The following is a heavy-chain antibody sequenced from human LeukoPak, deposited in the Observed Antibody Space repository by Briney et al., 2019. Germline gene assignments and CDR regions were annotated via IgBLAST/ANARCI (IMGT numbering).Heavy chain of an antibody. D-gene: IGHD2-15*01. CDR3: TRDRGTYNWFDP. CDR1: GFDFSGSA. J-gene: IGHJ5*02. Sequence: GGSLRLSCAASGFDFSGSAVHWVRQSSGKGLEWVGHIDKKDNLYATAYAESVKGRFTISRDDSKNTAFLHMDSLKTGDTALYYCTRDRGTYNWFDPWGQGTLVTVSS. V-gene: IGHV3-73*01. CDR2: IDKKDNLYAT.